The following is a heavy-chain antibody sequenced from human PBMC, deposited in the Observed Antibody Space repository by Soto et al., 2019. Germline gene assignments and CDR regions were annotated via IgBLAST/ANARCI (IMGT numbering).Heavy chain of an antibody. D-gene: IGHD6-6*01. CDR2: INWNGGST. Sequence: GGSLRLSCAASGFTFGDYGMSWVRQAPGKGLEWVSGINWNGGSTGYADFVKGRFTISRDNAKNSLYLQMNSLRAEDTALYYCARGRGAARDAFDIWGQGTMVTVSS. V-gene: IGHV3-20*04. J-gene: IGHJ3*02. CDR1: GFTFGDYG. CDR3: ARGRGAARDAFDI.